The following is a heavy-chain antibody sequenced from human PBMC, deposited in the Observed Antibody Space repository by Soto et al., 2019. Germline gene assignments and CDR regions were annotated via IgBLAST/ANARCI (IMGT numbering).Heavy chain of an antibody. CDR3: AREVSWSGYFDY. CDR2: IYYSGST. D-gene: IGHD3-3*01. CDR1: GGSISGYY. J-gene: IGHJ4*02. V-gene: IGHV4-59*01. Sequence: SETLSLTCTVSGGSISGYYWSWIRQSPGKGLEWIGYIYYSGSTNYNPSLKSRATISVDTSKNQVSLKLSSVTTADTAVYYCAREVSWSGYFDYWGQGTLVTVSS.